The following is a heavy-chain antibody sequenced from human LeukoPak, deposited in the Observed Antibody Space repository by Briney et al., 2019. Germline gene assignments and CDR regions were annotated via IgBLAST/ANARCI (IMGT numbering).Heavy chain of an antibody. Sequence: ASVKVSCKASGYTFTSYGISWVRQAPGQGLEWMGWISAYNGNTNYAQKLQGRVTTTTDTSTSTAYMELRSLRSDDTAVYYCARDDIVVVPAAMNYWGQGTLVTVSS. CDR2: ISAYNGNT. D-gene: IGHD2-2*01. CDR3: ARDDIVVVPAAMNY. V-gene: IGHV1-18*01. CDR1: GYTFTSYG. J-gene: IGHJ4*02.